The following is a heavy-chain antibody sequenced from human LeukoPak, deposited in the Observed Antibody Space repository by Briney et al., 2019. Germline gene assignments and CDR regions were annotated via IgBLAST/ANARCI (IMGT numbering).Heavy chain of an antibody. CDR1: VYTFTGYY. D-gene: IGHD6-19*01. V-gene: IGHV1-2*02. Sequence: ASVTVSCKSSVYTFTGYYMHWVRPARAQGLAGLGWINPNSGGTNYAQKFQGRVTMTRDTSISTAYMELSRLRSDDTAVYYCAREGIAVVAVDYWGQGTLVTVSS. CDR3: AREGIAVVAVDY. CDR2: INPNSGGT. J-gene: IGHJ4*02.